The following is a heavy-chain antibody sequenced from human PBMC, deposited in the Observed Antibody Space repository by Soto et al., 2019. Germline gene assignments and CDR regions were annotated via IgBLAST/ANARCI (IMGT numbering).Heavy chain of an antibody. Sequence: QVQLQQWGAGLLKPSETLSLTCAVYGGSFNGYYWSWIRQPPGKGPEWIGDINHSGSTNYNPSLKSRVTISVDTSKSQFSLKLRSLTAADMAMFYCARAPDKYYFDSWGQGTLVTVSS. CDR3: ARAPDKYYFDS. CDR2: INHSGST. V-gene: IGHV4-34*01. J-gene: IGHJ4*02. CDR1: GGSFNGYY.